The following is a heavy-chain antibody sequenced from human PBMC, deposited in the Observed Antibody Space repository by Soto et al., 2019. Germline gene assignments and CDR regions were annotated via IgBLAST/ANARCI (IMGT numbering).Heavy chain of an antibody. Sequence: SETLSLTCTVSGGSISSSSFHWGWIRQPPGKGLEWIGEIYHSGSTNYNPSLKSRVTISVDKSKNQFSLKLSSVTAADTAVYYCATDFRSSGDNWFDPWGQGTLVTVSS. CDR3: ATDFRSSGDNWFDP. CDR1: GGSISSSSFH. V-gene: IGHV4-39*07. CDR2: IYHSGST. J-gene: IGHJ5*02. D-gene: IGHD6-6*01.